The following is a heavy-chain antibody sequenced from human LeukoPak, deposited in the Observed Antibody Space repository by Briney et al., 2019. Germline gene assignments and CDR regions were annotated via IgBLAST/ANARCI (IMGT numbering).Heavy chain of an antibody. CDR2: IYPGDSDT. Sequence: GESLKISCKGSGYSFTSYWIGWVRQMPGKGLEWMGIIYPGDSDTRYSPSFQGQVTISADKSISTAYLQWSGLKASDTAMYYCARTYYDFWSGYPSARNWFDPWGQGTLVTVSS. J-gene: IGHJ5*02. V-gene: IGHV5-51*01. D-gene: IGHD3-3*01. CDR1: GYSFTSYW. CDR3: ARTYYDFWSGYPSARNWFDP.